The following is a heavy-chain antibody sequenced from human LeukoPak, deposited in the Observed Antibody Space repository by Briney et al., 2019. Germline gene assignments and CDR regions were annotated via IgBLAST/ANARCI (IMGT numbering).Heavy chain of an antibody. D-gene: IGHD1-26*01. J-gene: IGHJ4*02. CDR1: GFTFSNNA. CDR2: VNGSGVVT. CDR3: ARNRGSGSLTQYSFDY. V-gene: IGHV3-23*01. Sequence: GESLRLSCVASGFTFSNNAMSWVRQAPGKGLEWVSAVNGSGVVTHYATSVRGRFTISRDNSKNTLYLEMNSLRADDTAVYYCARNRGSGSLTQYSFDYWGQGTLVTVSS.